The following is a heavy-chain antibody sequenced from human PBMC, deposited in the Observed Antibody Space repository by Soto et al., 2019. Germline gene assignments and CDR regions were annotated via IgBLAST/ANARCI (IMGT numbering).Heavy chain of an antibody. CDR3: AKDGWGAVAAFDI. CDR2: ISGSGGST. CDR1: GFTFSSYA. J-gene: IGHJ3*02. V-gene: IGHV3-23*01. Sequence: GGSLRLSCAASGFTFSSYAMSWARQAPGKGLEWVSAISGSGGSTYYADSVKGRFTISRDNSKNTLYLQMNSLRAEDTAVYYCAKDGWGAVAAFDIWGQGTMVTVSS. D-gene: IGHD6-19*01.